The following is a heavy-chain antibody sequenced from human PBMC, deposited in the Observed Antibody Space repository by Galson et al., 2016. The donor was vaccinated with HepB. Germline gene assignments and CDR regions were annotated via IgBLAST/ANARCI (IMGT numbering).Heavy chain of an antibody. CDR3: ATRPPPYGDLPLDF. D-gene: IGHD4-17*01. Sequence: SLRLSCAASGSGFTFTDAWMTWVRQFPGKGLEWVGRINSKDHGGTAAYGAPVESRFNISRDDAKNTLYLHMNSLKSEDTAVYYCATRPPPYGDLPLDFWGQGTLVTVSS. V-gene: IGHV3-15*01. CDR2: INSKDHGGTA. CDR1: GSGFTFTDAW. J-gene: IGHJ4*02.